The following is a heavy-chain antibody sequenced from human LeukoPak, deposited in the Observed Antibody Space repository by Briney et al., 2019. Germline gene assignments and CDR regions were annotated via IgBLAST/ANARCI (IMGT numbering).Heavy chain of an antibody. Sequence: GESLRLSCAASGFTFSSYSMNWVRQAPGKGLEWVSSISSSSSYIYYADSVKGRFTISRDNAKNSLYLQMNSLRAEDTAVYYCARVSAGRLHDAFDIWGQGTMVTVSS. V-gene: IGHV3-21*01. J-gene: IGHJ3*02. CDR1: GFTFSSYS. CDR3: ARVSAGRLHDAFDI. CDR2: ISSSSSYI.